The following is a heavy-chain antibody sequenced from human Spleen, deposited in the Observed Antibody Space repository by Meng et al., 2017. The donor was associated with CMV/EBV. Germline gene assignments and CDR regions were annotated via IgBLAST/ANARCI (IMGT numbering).Heavy chain of an antibody. CDR1: GYTFTSYY. J-gene: IGHJ4*02. D-gene: IGHD5-18*01. CDR2: INPSGGST. V-gene: IGHV1-46*01. CDR3: ATRYSLDY. Sequence: ASVKVSCKASGYTFTSYYMHWVRQAPGQGLEWMGIINPSGGSTSYAQKFQGRVTMTRDTSTSTVYMELSRLRSDDTALYYCATRYSLDYWGQGTLVTVSS.